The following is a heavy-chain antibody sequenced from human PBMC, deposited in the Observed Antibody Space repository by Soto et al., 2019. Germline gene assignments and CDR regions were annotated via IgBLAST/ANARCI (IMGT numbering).Heavy chain of an antibody. V-gene: IGHV1-69*01. CDR3: XXXXXXXXXXXXXXXXMXV. CDR2: XIPIFGTA. CDR1: GGTFSSYA. Sequence: QVQLVQSGAEVKKPGSSVKVSCKASGGTFSSYAISWVRQAPGXXLXXXXXXIPIFGTANYAQKFQGRVTITADESTSTAYMELSSLRSXXXAXXXXXXXXXXXXXXXXXXXXMXVWGQGTTVTVSS. J-gene: IGHJ6*02.